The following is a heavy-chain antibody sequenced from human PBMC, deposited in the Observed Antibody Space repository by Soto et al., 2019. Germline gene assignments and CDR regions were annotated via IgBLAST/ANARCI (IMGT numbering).Heavy chain of an antibody. CDR2: INAGNGNT. CDR3: AREIVSVPVVVVAANWFDP. CDR1: GYTFTSYA. Sequence: GASVKVSCKASGYTFTSYAMHWVRQAPGQRLEWMGWINAGNGNTKYSQKFQGRVTITRDTSASTAYMELSSLRSEDTAVYYCAREIVSVPVVVVAANWFDPWGQGTLVTVSS. D-gene: IGHD2-15*01. J-gene: IGHJ5*02. V-gene: IGHV1-3*01.